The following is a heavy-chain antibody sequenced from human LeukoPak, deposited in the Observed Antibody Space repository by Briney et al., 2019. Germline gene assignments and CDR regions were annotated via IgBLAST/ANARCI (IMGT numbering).Heavy chain of an antibody. Sequence: SETLSLTCAVSGGTFSGYYWSWIRQPPGKGLEWIGEIKKSGTTNYNPSLKSRVTISVDTSKNQFSLKLSSVTAADTAVYYCARGLPMATRNWFDPWGQGTLVTVSS. CDR1: GGTFSGYY. D-gene: IGHD5-24*01. CDR2: IKKSGTT. CDR3: ARGLPMATRNWFDP. V-gene: IGHV4-34*01. J-gene: IGHJ5*02.